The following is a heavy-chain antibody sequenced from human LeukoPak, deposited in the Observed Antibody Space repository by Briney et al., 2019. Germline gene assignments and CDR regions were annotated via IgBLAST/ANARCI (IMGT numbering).Heavy chain of an antibody. CDR3: ARAEGYDFWSGYPGHAFDI. CDR2: ISGSGGST. J-gene: IGHJ3*02. V-gene: IGHV3-23*01. CDR1: GFTFSSYA. Sequence: GGSLRLSCAASGFTFSSYAMSWVRQAPGKGLEWVSAISGSGGSTYYADSVKGRFTISRDNAKNSLYLQMNSLRAEDTAVYYCARAEGYDFWSGYPGHAFDIWGQGTMVTVSS. D-gene: IGHD3-3*01.